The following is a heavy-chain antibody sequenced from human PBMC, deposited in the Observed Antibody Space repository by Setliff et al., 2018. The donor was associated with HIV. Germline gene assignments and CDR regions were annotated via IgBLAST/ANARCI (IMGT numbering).Heavy chain of an antibody. Sequence: GGSLRLSCAASGFTFSNYWIIWVRQAPGKGLEWVANINQDGSKKYYVDSVKGRFTISRDNAKNSLYLQMNSLTADDTAVYYCARDSGTTMGASGTGYWGQGTLVTVSS. J-gene: IGHJ4*02. V-gene: IGHV3-7*01. CDR1: GFTFSNYW. D-gene: IGHD1-26*01. CDR3: ARDSGTTMGASGTGY. CDR2: INQDGSKK.